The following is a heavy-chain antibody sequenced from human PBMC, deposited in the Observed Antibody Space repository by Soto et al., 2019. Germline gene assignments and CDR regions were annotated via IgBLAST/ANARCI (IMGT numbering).Heavy chain of an antibody. J-gene: IGHJ6*02. V-gene: IGHV3-30*18. CDR2: ISYDGSNK. D-gene: IGHD2-15*01. CDR3: AKALLRPGRAYGMAG. Sequence: QVHLVESGGGVVQPGRSLRLSCAASGFTFSSYGMHWVRQAPGKGLEWVAVISYDGSNKYYADSVKGRFSISRDNSKNTLYLQMNSLRADGTAVSYCAKALLRPGRAYGMAGWGQATTVTVSS. CDR1: GFTFSSYG.